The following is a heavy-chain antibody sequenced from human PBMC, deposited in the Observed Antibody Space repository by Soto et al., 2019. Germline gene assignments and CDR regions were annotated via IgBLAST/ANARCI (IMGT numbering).Heavy chain of an antibody. CDR3: ARGGYCSSTSCYGGGGYYYYYMDV. V-gene: IGHV4-34*01. D-gene: IGHD2-2*01. CDR1: GGSFGCYY. CDR2: INHSGST. J-gene: IGHJ6*03. Sequence: SETLSLTCAVYGGSFGCYYGSWIRQPPGKGLEWIGEINHSGSTNYNPSLKSRVTISVDTSKNQFSLKLSSVTAADTAVYYCARGGYCSSTSCYGGGGYYYYYMDVWGKGTTVTVSS.